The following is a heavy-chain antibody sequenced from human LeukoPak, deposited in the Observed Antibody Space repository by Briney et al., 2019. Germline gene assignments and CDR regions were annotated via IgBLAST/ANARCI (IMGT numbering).Heavy chain of an antibody. J-gene: IGHJ4*02. Sequence: GGSLRLSCAASGFTFDNHAMHWVRHVPGRGLEWGSGINENSATTAYADSIEGRFTISRDNAKNSLYLQMNSLRTEDTAFYYCARRTVTTSSRGPFDSWGQGTLVTVSS. CDR2: INENSATT. CDR1: GFTFDNHA. V-gene: IGHV3-9*01. D-gene: IGHD4-17*01. CDR3: ARRTVTTSSRGPFDS.